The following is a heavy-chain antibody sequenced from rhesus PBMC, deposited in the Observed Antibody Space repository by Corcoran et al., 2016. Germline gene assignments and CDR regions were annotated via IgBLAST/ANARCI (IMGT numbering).Heavy chain of an antibody. CDR1: GFTFSSYG. CDR3: AKDRYPGYCSSTYCSSALDYFDY. CDR2: INRGGGST. V-gene: IGHV3S5*01. J-gene: IGHJ4*01. Sequence: EVQLVETGGGLVQPGGSLKLSCAASGFTFSSYGMSWVRQAPGKGLEWVSAINRGGGSTYYADSVKGRFPISRDNSKNTLSLKMNSLRAEDTAVYYCAKDRYPGYCSSTYCSSALDYFDYWGQGVLVTVSS. D-gene: IGHD2-15*01.